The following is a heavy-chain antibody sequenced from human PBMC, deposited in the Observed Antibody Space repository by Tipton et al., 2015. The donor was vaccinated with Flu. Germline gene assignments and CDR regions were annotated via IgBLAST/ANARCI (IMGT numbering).Heavy chain of an antibody. V-gene: IGHV1-18*01. D-gene: IGHD4-17*01. J-gene: IGHJ4*02. CDR1: GYSFNNYG. CDR2: VSPKKGFT. CDR3: AGDPVGVYGDYGHYFDY. Sequence: QVQLVQSGAEVKRPGASVKVSCKTSGYSFNNYGVSWLRQAPGQRLEWMGWVSPKKGFTNYALKFQCRVTLTTDTSTSTVYMELRSLTSDDTAMFYCAGDPVGVYGDYGHYFDYWGQGTLVTVSS.